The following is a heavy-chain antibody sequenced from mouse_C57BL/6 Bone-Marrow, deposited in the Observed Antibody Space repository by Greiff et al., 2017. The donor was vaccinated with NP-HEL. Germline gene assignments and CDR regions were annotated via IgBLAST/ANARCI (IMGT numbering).Heavy chain of an antibody. CDR3: ARVYYGNLAWFAY. V-gene: IGHV5-6*01. D-gene: IGHD2-1*01. J-gene: IGHJ3*01. Sequence: DVHLVESGGDLVKPGGSLKLSCAASGFTFSSYGMSWVRQTPDKRLEWVATISSGGSYTYYPDSVKGRFTISRDNAKNTLYLQMSSLKSEDTAMYYCARVYYGNLAWFAYWGQGTLVTVSA. CDR2: ISSGGSYT. CDR1: GFTFSSYG.